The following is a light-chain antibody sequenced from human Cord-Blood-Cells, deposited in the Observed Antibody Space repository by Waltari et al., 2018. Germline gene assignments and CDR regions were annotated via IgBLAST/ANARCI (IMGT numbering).Light chain of an antibody. J-gene: IGLJ3*02. CDR2: DVS. CDR1: SSDVGGYNY. V-gene: IGLV2-11*01. Sequence: QSALTQPRSVSGSPGQSVTISCTGTSSDVGGYNYVSWYQQQPGKAPNLMIHDVSNRPSGVPDRFSGSKSGNTASLTISGLQAEDEADYYCCSYAGSYTWVFGGGTKLTVL. CDR3: CSYAGSYTWV.